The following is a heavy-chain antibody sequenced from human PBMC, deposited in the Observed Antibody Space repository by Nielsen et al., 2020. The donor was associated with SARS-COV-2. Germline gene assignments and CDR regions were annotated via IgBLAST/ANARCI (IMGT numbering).Heavy chain of an antibody. J-gene: IGHJ4*02. Sequence: GGSLRLSCAASGFTFGRHAMSWVRQAPGKGLEWVSSISSSSSYIYYADSVKGRFTISRDNAKNSLYLQMNSLRAEDTAVYYCARAGGYGDYVNYWGQGTLVTVSS. CDR1: GFTFGRHA. CDR3: ARAGGYGDYVNY. D-gene: IGHD4-17*01. CDR2: ISSSSSYI. V-gene: IGHV3-21*01.